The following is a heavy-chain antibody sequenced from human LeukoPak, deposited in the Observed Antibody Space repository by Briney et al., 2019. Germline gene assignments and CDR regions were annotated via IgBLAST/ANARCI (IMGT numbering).Heavy chain of an antibody. Sequence: SQTLSLTCTVSGDSISSGVFYWSWIRQPAGKGLEWIGRIYTSVSTYYNPSLKSRVTISVDTSKNQFSLKLSSVTAADTAMYYCARVSSGWTLGYWGQGTLVTVSS. J-gene: IGHJ4*02. CDR1: GDSISSGVFY. CDR3: ARVSSGWTLGY. CDR2: IYTSVST. V-gene: IGHV4-61*02. D-gene: IGHD6-19*01.